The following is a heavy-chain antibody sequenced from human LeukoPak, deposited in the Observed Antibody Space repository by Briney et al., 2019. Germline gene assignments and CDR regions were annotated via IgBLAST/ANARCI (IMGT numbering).Heavy chain of an antibody. CDR2: IASDGSST. CDR3: ARLGARQMLEY. D-gene: IGHD4-17*01. V-gene: IGHV3-74*01. CDR1: GFTFCSYW. Sequence: GGSLRLSCAASGFTFCSYWMNWVRQAPGKGLVWVSRIASDGSSTTYADSVKGRFSISRDNAKNSLYLQMNSLRAEDTAVYYCARLGARQMLEYWGQGTLVTVSS. J-gene: IGHJ4*02.